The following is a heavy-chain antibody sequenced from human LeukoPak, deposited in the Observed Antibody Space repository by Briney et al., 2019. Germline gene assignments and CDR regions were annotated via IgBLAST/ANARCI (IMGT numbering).Heavy chain of an antibody. J-gene: IGHJ5*02. D-gene: IGHD3-22*01. CDR3: AKNPGPYYYDSSGLNWFDP. CDR1: GFTFSSYA. Sequence: GGSLRLSCAASGFTFSSYAMSWVRQAPGKGPEWVSAISGSGGSTYYADSVKGRFTISRDNSKNTLYLQMNSLRAEDTAVYYCAKNPGPYYYDSSGLNWFDPWGQGTLVTVSS. CDR2: ISGSGGST. V-gene: IGHV3-23*01.